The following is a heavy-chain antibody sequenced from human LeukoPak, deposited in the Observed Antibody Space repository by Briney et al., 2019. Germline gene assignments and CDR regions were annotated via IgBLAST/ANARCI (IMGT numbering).Heavy chain of an antibody. CDR3: ANVLIRGVDY. D-gene: IGHD3-10*01. V-gene: IGHV3-7*01. Sequence: GSLRLSCAASGFTFSNYWMTWVRQAPGKGLEWVANIKHDGSEDYYLDSVKGRFTISRDNAKNSLYLQMNSLRAEDTAVYYCANVLIRGVDYWSQGTLVTVSS. J-gene: IGHJ4*02. CDR2: IKHDGSED. CDR1: GFTFSNYW.